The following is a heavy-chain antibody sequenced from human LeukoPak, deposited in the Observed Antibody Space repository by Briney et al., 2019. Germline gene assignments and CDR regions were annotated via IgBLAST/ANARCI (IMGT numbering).Heavy chain of an antibody. CDR3: AREDARDYVWGSYRYDY. Sequence: SETLSLTCTISGGSISSYYWSWIRQPPGKGLEWIGYIYTSGSTNYNPSLKSRVTMSLDTSKNQFSLKLSSVTAADTAVYYCAREDARDYVWGSYRYDYWGQGTLVTVSS. J-gene: IGHJ4*02. V-gene: IGHV4-4*09. D-gene: IGHD3-16*02. CDR2: IYTSGST. CDR1: GGSISSYY.